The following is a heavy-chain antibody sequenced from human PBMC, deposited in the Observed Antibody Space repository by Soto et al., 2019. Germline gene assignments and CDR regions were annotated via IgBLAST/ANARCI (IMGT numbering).Heavy chain of an antibody. CDR3: ARATDYGMDV. V-gene: IGHV4-34*01. J-gene: IGHJ6*02. Sequence: SETLSLTCAVYGGYFSGYYWSWIRQPPGKGLEWIGEINHSGSTNYNPSLKSRVTISVDTSKNQFSLKLSSVTAADTAVYYCARATDYGMDVWGQGTTVTVSS. CDR1: GGYFSGYY. CDR2: INHSGST.